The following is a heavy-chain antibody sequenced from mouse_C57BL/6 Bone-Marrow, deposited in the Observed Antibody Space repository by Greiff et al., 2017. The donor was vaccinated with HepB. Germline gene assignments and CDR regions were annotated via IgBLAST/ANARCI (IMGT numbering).Heavy chain of an antibody. CDR3: ARKRDNGDYARGVMDY. CDR2: IDPSDSYT. Sequence: QVQLQQPGAELVMPGASVKLSCKASGYTFTSYWMHWVKQRPGQGLEWIGEIDPSDSYTNYNQKFKGKSTLTVDKSSSTAYMQLSSLTSEDSAVYYCARKRDNGDYARGVMDYCGQGTSDTVSS. V-gene: IGHV1-69*01. J-gene: IGHJ4*01. D-gene: IGHD2-13*01. CDR1: GYTFTSYW.